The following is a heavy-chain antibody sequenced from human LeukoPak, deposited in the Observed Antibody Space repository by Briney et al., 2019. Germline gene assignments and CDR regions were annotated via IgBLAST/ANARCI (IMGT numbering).Heavy chain of an antibody. CDR1: GYTFTGYY. CDR2: INPNSGGT. Sequence: GASVKVSCKASGYTFTGYYMHWVRQAPGQGLGWMGWINPNSGGTNYAQKFQGRVTITRDTSISTAYMELSRLRSDDTAVYYCARVRHSSGWYGGAGYWGQGTLVTVSS. D-gene: IGHD6-19*01. CDR3: ARVRHSSGWYGGAGY. V-gene: IGHV1-2*02. J-gene: IGHJ4*02.